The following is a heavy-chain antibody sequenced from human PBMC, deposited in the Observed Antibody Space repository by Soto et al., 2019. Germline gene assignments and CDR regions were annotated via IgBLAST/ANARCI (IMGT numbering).Heavy chain of an antibody. D-gene: IGHD3-16*01. Sequence: GGSLRLSCAASGFTFSSYWMHWVRQAPGKGLVWVSHINSDGSSTSYADSVKGRFTISRDNAKNTLYLQMNSLRAEDTAVYYCARDLGKIATYYGMDVWGQGTTVTVSS. CDR3: ARDLGKIATYYGMDV. V-gene: IGHV3-74*01. CDR2: INSDGSST. CDR1: GFTFSSYW. J-gene: IGHJ6*02.